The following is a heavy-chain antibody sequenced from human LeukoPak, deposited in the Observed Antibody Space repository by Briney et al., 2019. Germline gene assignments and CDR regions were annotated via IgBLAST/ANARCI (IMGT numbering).Heavy chain of an antibody. V-gene: IGHV4-30-4*08. CDR2: IYYSGST. D-gene: IGHD3-3*01. Sequence: PSQTLSLTCTVSGGSISSGDYYWRWIRQPPGKGLEWIGYIYYSGSTYYNPSLKSRLTISVDTAKNQFSLKLTSVTAAGPALYYCARAPVLEWLLYDDWGQGTLVTVSS. J-gene: IGHJ4*02. CDR1: GGSISSGDYY. CDR3: ARAPVLEWLLYDD.